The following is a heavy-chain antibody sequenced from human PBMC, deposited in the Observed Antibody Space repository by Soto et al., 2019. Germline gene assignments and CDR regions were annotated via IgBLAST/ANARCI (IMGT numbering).Heavy chain of an antibody. CDR3: AIPSSQPYFAY. CDR1: GFTFSSYG. CDR2: ISYDGSNK. Sequence: GGSLRLSCAASGFTFSSYGMHWVRQAPGKGLEWVAVISYDGSNKYYADSVKGRFTISRDNSKNTLYLQMNSLRAEDTAVYYCAIPSSQPYFAYWGQGTLVTVS. D-gene: IGHD6-6*01. V-gene: IGHV3-30*03. J-gene: IGHJ4*02.